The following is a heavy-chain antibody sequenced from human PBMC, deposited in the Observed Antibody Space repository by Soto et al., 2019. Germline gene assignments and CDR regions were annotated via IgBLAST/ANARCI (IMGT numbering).Heavy chain of an antibody. J-gene: IGHJ4*02. V-gene: IGHV3-53*05. CDR1: GFTVSSNY. CDR2: IYSGGST. Sequence: GGSLRLSCAASGFTVSSNYMSWVRQAPGKGLEWVSVIYSGGSTYYADSVKGRFTISRDNSKNTLYLQMNSLRAEDTAVYYCARGIPYYYDSSGYYLDYWGQGTLVTVSS. CDR3: ARGIPYYYDSSGYYLDY. D-gene: IGHD3-22*01.